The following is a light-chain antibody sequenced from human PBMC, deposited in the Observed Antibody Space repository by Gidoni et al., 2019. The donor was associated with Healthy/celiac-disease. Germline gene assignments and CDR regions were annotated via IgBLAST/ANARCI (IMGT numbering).Light chain of an antibody. V-gene: IGKV3-11*01. CDR1: QSVSSY. J-gene: IGKJ4*01. Sequence: EIVLTQSPATLSLSPGERATLSCSASQSVSSYLAWYQQKPGQAPRLLIYDASNRATGIPARFSGSGSGTHFTLTSRSLEPEDFAVYYCQQRSNWPTFGGGTKVEIK. CDR3: QQRSNWPT. CDR2: DAS.